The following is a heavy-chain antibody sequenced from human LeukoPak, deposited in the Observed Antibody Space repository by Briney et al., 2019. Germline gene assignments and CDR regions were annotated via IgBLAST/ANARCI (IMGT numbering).Heavy chain of an antibody. V-gene: IGHV4-59*01. CDR1: GGSISSYY. D-gene: IGHD6-19*01. J-gene: IGHJ4*02. Sequence: SETLSLTCTVSGGSISSYYWSWIRQPPGKGLEWIGYIYYSGSTNYNPSLKSRVTIPVDTSKNQFSLKLSSVTAADTAVYYCARASRSGWYKDYWGQGTLVTVSS. CDR3: ARASRSGWYKDY. CDR2: IYYSGST.